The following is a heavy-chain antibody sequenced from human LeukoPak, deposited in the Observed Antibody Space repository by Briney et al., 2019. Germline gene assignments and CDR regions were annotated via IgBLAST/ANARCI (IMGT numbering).Heavy chain of an antibody. CDR2: IYTSGST. Sequence: SQTLSLTCTVSGGSISSGSYYWSWIRQPAGKGLEWIGRIYTSGSTNYNPSLKSRVTISVDTSKNQFSLKLTSVTAADTAAYYCAREDDQEGTNAFDIWGQGTMVTVSS. V-gene: IGHV4-61*02. CDR3: AREDDQEGTNAFDI. D-gene: IGHD3-10*01. CDR1: GGSISSGSYY. J-gene: IGHJ3*02.